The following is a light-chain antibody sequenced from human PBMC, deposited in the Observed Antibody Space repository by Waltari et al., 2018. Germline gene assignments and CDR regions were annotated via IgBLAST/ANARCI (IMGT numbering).Light chain of an antibody. CDR1: QRVGKY. V-gene: IGKV3-20*01. J-gene: IGKJ1*01. CDR3: QNHERLPAT. Sequence: EVVLTQSPGPLSLSTGERATLSCRASQRVGKYIAWYQPRPGQAPRRLIYAASTRATGIPDRFRGSGSGTDFSLTISRLEPEDFAVYYCQNHERLPATFGQGTKVEI. CDR2: AAS.